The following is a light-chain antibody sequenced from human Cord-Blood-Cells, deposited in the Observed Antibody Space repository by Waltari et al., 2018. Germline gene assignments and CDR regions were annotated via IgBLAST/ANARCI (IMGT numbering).Light chain of an antibody. CDR1: SSNTGRNS. CDR2: RNN. CDR3: AAWDDSLSGPV. V-gene: IGLV1-47*01. J-gene: IGLJ3*02. Sequence: QSVLTQPPSASGTPGQRVPLSCSGSSSNTGRNSVYWSQHPPGTAPKLLIYRNNQRPSGVPDRFSGSKSGTSASLAISGLRSEDEADYYCAAWDDSLSGPVFGGGTKLTVL.